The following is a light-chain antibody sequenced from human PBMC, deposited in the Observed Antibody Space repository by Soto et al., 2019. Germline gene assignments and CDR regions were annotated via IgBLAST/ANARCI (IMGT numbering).Light chain of an antibody. J-gene: IGKJ4*01. CDR3: QQFSSYPLT. Sequence: EIVLTQSPDTLSLSPGDRATLSCRASQSVSSSYLAWYQQKPGQAPRLLIYDASSRATGIPDRFSGGGSGTDFTLTISRLEPEDFAVYYCQQFSSYPLTFGGGTKVDIK. V-gene: IGKV3-20*01. CDR1: QSVSSSY. CDR2: DAS.